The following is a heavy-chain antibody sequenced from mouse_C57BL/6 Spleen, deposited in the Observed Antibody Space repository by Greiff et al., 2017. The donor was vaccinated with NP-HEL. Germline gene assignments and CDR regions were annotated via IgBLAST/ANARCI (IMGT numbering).Heavy chain of an antibody. J-gene: IGHJ4*01. CDR2: IYPSDSET. CDR3: ARTGKGYAMDY. Sequence: VQLQQPGAELVRPGSSVKLSCKASGYTFTSYWMDWVKQRPGQGLEWIGNIYPSDSETHYNQNFKDKATLTVDKSSSTAYMQRSSLTSEDSAVYYCARTGKGYAMDYWGQGTSVTVSS. D-gene: IGHD4-1*01. CDR1: GYTFTSYW. V-gene: IGHV1-61*01.